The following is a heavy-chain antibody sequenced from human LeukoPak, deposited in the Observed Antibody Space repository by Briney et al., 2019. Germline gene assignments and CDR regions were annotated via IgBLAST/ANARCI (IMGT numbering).Heavy chain of an antibody. CDR1: GFTFSSYW. J-gene: IGHJ4*02. Sequence: PGGSLRLSCAASGFTFSSYWMSWVRQAPGKGLEWVANIKQDGSEKYYVDFVKGRFTISRDNAKNSLYLQMNSLRAEDTAVYYCARARGSYSFDYWGQGTLVTVSS. V-gene: IGHV3-7*03. CDR3: ARARGSYSFDY. D-gene: IGHD1-26*01. CDR2: IKQDGSEK.